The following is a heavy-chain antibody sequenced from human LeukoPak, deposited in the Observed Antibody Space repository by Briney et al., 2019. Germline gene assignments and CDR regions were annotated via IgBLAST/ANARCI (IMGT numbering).Heavy chain of an antibody. CDR3: ARDLYYYDSSGWRRGAFDI. J-gene: IGHJ3*02. D-gene: IGHD3-22*01. V-gene: IGHV1-69*05. CDR2: IIPIFGTA. Sequence: SVKVSCKASGGTFSSYAISWVRQAPGQGLEWMGRIIPIFGTANYAQKFQGRVTITTDESTSTAYMELSSLRSEDTAVYYCARDLYYYDSSGWRRGAFDIWGQGTMVTVSS. CDR1: GGTFSSYA.